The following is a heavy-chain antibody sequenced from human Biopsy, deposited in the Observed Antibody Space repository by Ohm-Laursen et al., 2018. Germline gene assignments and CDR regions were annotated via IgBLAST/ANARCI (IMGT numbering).Heavy chain of an antibody. V-gene: IGHV3-11*01. Sequence: SLSLSCSASGFAFSDYYMSWIRQPPGKGLVWVSYITSGGSTTDYADSVKGRFTIIRDNAKSSLFLQMNSLIYEDTAVYYCARDVEGFYSYAMDVWGQGTTVTVSS. J-gene: IGHJ6*02. D-gene: IGHD5-24*01. CDR1: GFAFSDYY. CDR2: ITSGGSTT. CDR3: ARDVEGFYSYAMDV.